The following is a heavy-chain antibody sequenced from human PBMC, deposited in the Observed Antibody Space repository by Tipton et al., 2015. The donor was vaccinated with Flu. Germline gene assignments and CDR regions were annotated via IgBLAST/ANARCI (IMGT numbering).Heavy chain of an antibody. Sequence: SLRLSCAASGFTFSSYGMHWVRQAPGKGLEWVAVISYDGSNKYYADSVKGRFTISRDNSKNTLYLQMNSLRAEDTAVYYCAKDRGGGGMDVWGQGTTVTVSS. CDR3: AKDRGGGGMDV. J-gene: IGHJ6*02. CDR2: ISYDGSNK. CDR1: GFTFSSYG. D-gene: IGHD3-10*01. V-gene: IGHV3-30*18.